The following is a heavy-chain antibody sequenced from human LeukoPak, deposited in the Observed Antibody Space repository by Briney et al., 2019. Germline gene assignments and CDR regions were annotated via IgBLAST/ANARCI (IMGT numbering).Heavy chain of an antibody. V-gene: IGHV4-4*07. CDR3: ATEGGYMIRGPNDAFDI. CDR1: GGSVSSYY. J-gene: IGHJ3*02. D-gene: IGHD3-10*01. Sequence: SETLSLTCTVSGGSVSSYYWSWIRQPAGKGLEWIGRIYTSGSTNYNPSLKSRVTMSVDTSKNQFSLKLSSVTAADTAVYYCATEGGYMIRGPNDAFDIWGQGTMVTVSS. CDR2: IYTSGST.